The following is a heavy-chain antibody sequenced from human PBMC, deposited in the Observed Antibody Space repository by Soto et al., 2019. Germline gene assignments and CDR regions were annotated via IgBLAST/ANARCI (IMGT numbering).Heavy chain of an antibody. D-gene: IGHD1-26*01. J-gene: IGHJ6*02. CDR1: GXIFSDYN. V-gene: IGHV3-11*01. Sequence: LRPSFAPSGXIFSDYNMGWMRQAPGRGLEWISYITYRGNEVYDAASVKGRFAISRDNTKNSLYLQMNSLRVEDTALYYCARRIVGNSGHAMDVWGQGTTVTVSS. CDR2: ITYRGNEV. CDR3: ARRIVGNSGHAMDV.